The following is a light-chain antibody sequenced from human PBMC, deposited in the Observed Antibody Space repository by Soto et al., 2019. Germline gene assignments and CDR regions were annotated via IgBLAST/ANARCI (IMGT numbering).Light chain of an antibody. V-gene: IGKV3-11*01. CDR1: QSVGSY. Sequence: EIVLTQSPATLSLSPGDRATLSCRASQSVGSYLGWYQQRPGQAPRLLIYDASNRATDLPARFRGSGSGTDFTLTISSLEPEDFAVYSFHQRSDRADRFGGGTKVVIK. CDR2: DAS. J-gene: IGKJ4*02. CDR3: HQRSDRADR.